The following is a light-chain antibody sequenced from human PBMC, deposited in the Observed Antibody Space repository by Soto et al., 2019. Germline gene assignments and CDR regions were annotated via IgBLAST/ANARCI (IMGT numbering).Light chain of an antibody. CDR2: TDN. CDR3: AAWDDSLNGVL. V-gene: IGLV1-44*01. Sequence: QAVVTQPPSASGTPGQRVTISCSGSSSNIGSKTVSWYQQLPGTAPKLLIYTDNQRPSGVPDRFSGSKSGTSASLAISGLQSEDEADYYCAAWDDSLNGVLFGGGTKLTVL. CDR1: SSNIGSKT. J-gene: IGLJ2*01.